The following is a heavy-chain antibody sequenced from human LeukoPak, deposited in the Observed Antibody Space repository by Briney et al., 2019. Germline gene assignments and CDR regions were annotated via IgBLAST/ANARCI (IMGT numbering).Heavy chain of an antibody. D-gene: IGHD5-18*01. J-gene: IGHJ6*03. CDR1: GYTFTSYG. V-gene: IGHV1-18*01. CDR2: ISAYNGNT. Sequence: ASVKVSCKASGYTFTSYGISWGRQAPGQGLERMRWISAYNGNTNYAQKLQGRVTMTTDTSTSTAYMELRSLRSDDTAVYYCARELRAYSNGYSYYYMDVWGKGTTVTVSS. CDR3: ARELRAYSNGYSYYYMDV.